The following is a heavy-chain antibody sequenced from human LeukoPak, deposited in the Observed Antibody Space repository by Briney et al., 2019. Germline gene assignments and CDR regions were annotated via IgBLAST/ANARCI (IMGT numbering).Heavy chain of an antibody. CDR2: ISSSGSI. J-gene: IGHJ3*02. Sequence: SETLSLTCTVSGGSISGYYWSWIRQPPGKGLEWKGLEWIGYISSSGSINYNPSLKSRVTISVDTSKNQFSLNVSSVTAADTAVYYCARHDVVSRAFDIWGPGTMVTVSS. V-gene: IGHV4-59*08. CDR3: ARHDVVSRAFDI. D-gene: IGHD2-15*01. CDR1: GGSISGYY.